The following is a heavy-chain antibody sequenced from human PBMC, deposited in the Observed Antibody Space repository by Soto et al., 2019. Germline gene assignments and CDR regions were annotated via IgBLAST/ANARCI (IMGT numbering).Heavy chain of an antibody. CDR2: IYPSDSDT. J-gene: IGHJ5*02. V-gene: IGHV5-51*01. Sequence: GESLKISCKGSGYSFTSYWIAWVRQMPGKGLECMGIIYPSDSDTRYSPSFEGQVTISADKSINTAYLQWSSLKASDSAMYYCARPFDTSGWYDHWGQGTLVTVSS. D-gene: IGHD6-19*01. CDR3: ARPFDTSGWYDH. CDR1: GYSFTSYW.